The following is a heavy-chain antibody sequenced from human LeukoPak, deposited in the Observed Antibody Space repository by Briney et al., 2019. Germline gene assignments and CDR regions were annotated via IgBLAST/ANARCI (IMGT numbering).Heavy chain of an antibody. J-gene: IGHJ4*02. V-gene: IGHV3-23*01. D-gene: IGHD1-14*01. Sequence: GGSLRLSCEASGFTFSSYAMSWVRQAPGKGLEWVSAISGSDGSTYYADSVKGRFTISRDNSKNTLYLQMNSLRAEDTAVYYCAKDLDENPRFDYWGQGTLVTVSS. CDR3: AKDLDENPRFDY. CDR2: ISGSDGST. CDR1: GFTFSSYA.